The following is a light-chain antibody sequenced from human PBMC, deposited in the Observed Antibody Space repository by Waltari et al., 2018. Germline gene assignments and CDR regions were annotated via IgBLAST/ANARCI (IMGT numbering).Light chain of an antibody. V-gene: IGLV2-14*03. Sequence: QPALTQPASVSGSPGQSITISSTGTSIELGTYNYVSWYQQHPGKAPKLVIFDVSNRPSGVSDRFSGSKSGDTASLTISGLQAEDEADYYCNSYTTSSTVVFGGGTTLTVL. CDR2: DVS. CDR1: SIELGTYNY. J-gene: IGLJ2*01. CDR3: NSYTTSSTVV.